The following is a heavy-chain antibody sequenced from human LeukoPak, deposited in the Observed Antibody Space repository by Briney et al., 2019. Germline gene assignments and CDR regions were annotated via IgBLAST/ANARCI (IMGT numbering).Heavy chain of an antibody. V-gene: IGHV1-2*02. CDR2: INPNSGGT. CDR3: ARDRGNLWFGDYYYGMDV. CDR1: GYTFTGYY. Sequence: GASVKVSCKASGYTFTGYYMHWVRQAPGQGLEWMGWINPNSGGTNYAQKFQGRVTMTRDTSISTAYMELSRLRSDDTAVYYCARDRGNLWFGDYYYGMDVWGQGTTVTVSS. D-gene: IGHD3-10*01. J-gene: IGHJ6*02.